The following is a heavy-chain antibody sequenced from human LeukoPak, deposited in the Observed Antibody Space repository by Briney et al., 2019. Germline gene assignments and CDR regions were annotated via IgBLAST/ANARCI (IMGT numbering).Heavy chain of an antibody. CDR3: ARDRAFWSGYYRTYYYYYMDV. CDR1: GFTFSSYW. D-gene: IGHD3-3*01. J-gene: IGHJ6*03. V-gene: IGHV3-7*01. CDR2: IKQDGSEK. Sequence: GESLRLSCAASGFTFSSYWMSWVRQAPGKGLEWVASIKQDGSEKYYVDSVKGRFTISRDNAKNSLYLQMNSLRAEDTAVYYCARDRAFWSGYYRTYYYYYMDVWGKGTTVTVSS.